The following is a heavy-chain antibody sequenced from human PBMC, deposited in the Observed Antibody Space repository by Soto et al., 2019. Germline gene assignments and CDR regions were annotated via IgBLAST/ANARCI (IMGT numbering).Heavy chain of an antibody. CDR1: GGSITSSFY. CDR3: RSSSRYSTGV. D-gene: IGHD6-13*01. V-gene: IGHV4-39*01. Sequence: QLQLQESGPGLVKPSETLSLSCTVSGGSITSSFYWGWISQPPGKGLEWIGSIYGTGNTYYNPSLTGRVTISADTSQTPFSLNLISVTAADTAVYYCRSSSRYSTGVWGQVATVTVTS. CDR2: IYGTGNT. J-gene: IGHJ6*02.